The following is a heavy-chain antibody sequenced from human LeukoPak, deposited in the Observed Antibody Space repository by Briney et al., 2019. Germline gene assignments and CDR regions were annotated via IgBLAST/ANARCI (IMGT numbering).Heavy chain of an antibody. J-gene: IGHJ4*02. D-gene: IGHD3-10*01. CDR2: TSYEGNNK. CDR3: ARDKEAYYGSGSSNDY. V-gene: IGHV3-30*03. Sequence: PGRSLRLSCAASGFIFSSYGMHWVRQAPGKGLEWVAVTSYEGNNKYYADSVKGRFTISRDNSKNTLYLRMNSLRAEDTAVYYCARDKEAYYGSGSSNDYWGQGTLVTVSS. CDR1: GFIFSSYG.